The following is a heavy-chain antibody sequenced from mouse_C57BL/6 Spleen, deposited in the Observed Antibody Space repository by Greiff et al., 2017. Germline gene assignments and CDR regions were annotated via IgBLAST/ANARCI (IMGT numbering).Heavy chain of an antibody. CDR3: ARYGLTGIAMDY. J-gene: IGHJ4*01. V-gene: IGHV7-3*01. Sequence: VQLQQSGGGLVQPGGSLSLSCAASGFTFTDYYMSWVRQPPGKALEWLGFIRNKANGYTTEYSASVKGRFTISRDNSQSILYLQMNALRAEDSATYYCARYGLTGIAMDYWGQGTSVTVSS. CDR1: GFTFTDYY. CDR2: IRNKANGYTT. D-gene: IGHD4-1*01.